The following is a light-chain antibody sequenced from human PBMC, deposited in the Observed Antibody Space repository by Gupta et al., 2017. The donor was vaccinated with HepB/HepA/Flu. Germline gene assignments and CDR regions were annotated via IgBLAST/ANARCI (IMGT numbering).Light chain of an antibody. CDR3: QQRSSWPLT. Sequence: DIVLTQSPATLSLSPGERATLSCRASRSVSIYLAWYQHKPGQAPRPLIYDASNRATGIPARFSGSGSGTDFTLTISSLEPEDTAVYYCQQRSSWPLTFGGGTKVEIK. CDR2: DAS. CDR1: RSVSIY. V-gene: IGKV3-11*01. J-gene: IGKJ4*01.